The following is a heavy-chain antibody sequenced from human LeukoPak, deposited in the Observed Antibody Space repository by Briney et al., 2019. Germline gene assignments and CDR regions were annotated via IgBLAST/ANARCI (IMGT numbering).Heavy chain of an antibody. Sequence: GGSLRLPCAASGFIFSTYAMHWLRQATGKGLEYVSAISNHGGSTYYANSVKGRFIISRDNSKNTRYLQMGSLRAEDMAVYYCARESAISGWLFDYWGQGTLVTVSS. CDR1: GFIFSTYA. CDR3: ARESAISGWLFDY. V-gene: IGHV3-64*01. D-gene: IGHD6-19*01. CDR2: ISNHGGST. J-gene: IGHJ4*02.